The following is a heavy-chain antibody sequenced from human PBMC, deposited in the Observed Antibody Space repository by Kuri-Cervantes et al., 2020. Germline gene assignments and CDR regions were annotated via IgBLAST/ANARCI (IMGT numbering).Heavy chain of an antibody. Sequence: GESLKISCAASGFTFSKYSMNWVRQAPGKGLEWVSYISSSSSTIYYADSVKGRFTVSRDNAKNSLYLQMNSLRAEDTAVYYCARVMEQQLGHYYYYYMDVWGKGTTVTVSS. V-gene: IGHV3-48*04. J-gene: IGHJ6*03. CDR2: ISSSSSTI. D-gene: IGHD6-13*01. CDR1: GFTFSKYS. CDR3: ARVMEQQLGHYYYYYMDV.